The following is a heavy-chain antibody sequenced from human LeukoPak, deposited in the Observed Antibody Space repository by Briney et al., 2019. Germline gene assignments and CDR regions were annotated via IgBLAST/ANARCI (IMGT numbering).Heavy chain of an antibody. Sequence: ASVTVSFKASGGTFSSYAISWVRQAPGQGLEWMGRIIPILGIANYAQKFQGRVTITADKSTSTAYMELSSLRSEDTAVYYCASDMESGSYIAGKEVDYWGQGTLVTVSS. CDR2: IIPILGIA. CDR3: ASDMESGSYIAGKEVDY. D-gene: IGHD1-26*01. J-gene: IGHJ4*02. CDR1: GGTFSSYA. V-gene: IGHV1-69*04.